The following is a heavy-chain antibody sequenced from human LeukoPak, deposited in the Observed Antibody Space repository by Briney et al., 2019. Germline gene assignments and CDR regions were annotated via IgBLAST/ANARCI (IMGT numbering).Heavy chain of an antibody. CDR3: AREADSSSSFRY. Sequence: GGSLRLSCAASGFTVSSNYMSWVRQAPGKGLEWVSVIYSGGSTYYADSVKGRFTISRDNSKNTLYLQMNSLRAEDTAVYYCAREADSSSSFRYWGQGTLVTVSS. CDR2: IYSGGST. J-gene: IGHJ4*02. D-gene: IGHD6-6*01. CDR1: GFTVSSNY. V-gene: IGHV3-66*01.